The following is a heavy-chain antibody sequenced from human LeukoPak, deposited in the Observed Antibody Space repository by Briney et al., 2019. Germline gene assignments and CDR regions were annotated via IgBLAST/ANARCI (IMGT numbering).Heavy chain of an antibody. V-gene: IGHV1-46*01. J-gene: IGHJ5*02. CDR1: GHTLTNNH. CDR2: INPTGDST. CDR3: ARVLWPSSGWYVL. Sequence: ASVKVSCKASGHTLTNNHVHWVRQAPGQGLEWVGMINPTGDSTTSAEKFRGRVTMTRETSTSTVSMDLNSLRPGETAVYYCARVLWPSSGWYVLWGQGTLVPVSS. D-gene: IGHD2-21*01.